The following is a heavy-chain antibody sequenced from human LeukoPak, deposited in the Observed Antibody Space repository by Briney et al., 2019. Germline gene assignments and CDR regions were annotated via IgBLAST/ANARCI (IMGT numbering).Heavy chain of an antibody. D-gene: IGHD3-10*01. CDR3: ARVGYYASGPFSYFDY. V-gene: IGHV3-30-3*01. CDR1: GFTFSGYA. CDR2: ISYSGSNE. J-gene: IGHJ4*02. Sequence: GGSLRLSCAASGFTFSGYAMHWVRQAPGKGREWVAVISYSGSNEYSAASAKGRFTISRDNSKNPQYLQMNSLSVEDTAVYYCARVGYYASGPFSYFDYWGQGTLVTVSS.